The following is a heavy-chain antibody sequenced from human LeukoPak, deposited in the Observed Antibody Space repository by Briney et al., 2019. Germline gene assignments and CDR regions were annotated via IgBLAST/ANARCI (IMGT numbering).Heavy chain of an antibody. Sequence: GGSLRLSCSASGFTFSTYAMHWVRQAPGKGLEYVSAISSNGGSTYFADSVKARLSISRDNSKNTLDLQMSSLRAEDTAVYYCVKVSSSGWHEGDYFDYWGQGTLVTVSS. D-gene: IGHD6-19*01. CDR3: VKVSSSGWHEGDYFDY. CDR2: ISSNGGST. V-gene: IGHV3-64D*06. J-gene: IGHJ4*02. CDR1: GFTFSTYA.